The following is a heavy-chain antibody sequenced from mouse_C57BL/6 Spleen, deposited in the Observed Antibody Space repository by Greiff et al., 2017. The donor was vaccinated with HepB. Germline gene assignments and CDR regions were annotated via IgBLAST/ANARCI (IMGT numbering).Heavy chain of an antibody. CDR1: GYTFTSYW. J-gene: IGHJ3*01. D-gene: IGHD6-1*01. Sequence: QVQLQQPGAELVKPGASVKLSCKASGYTFTSYWMQWVKQRPGQGLEWIGEIDPSDSYTNYNQKFKGKATLTVDTSSSTAYMQLSSLTSEDSAVYYCAQLTGGFAYWGQGTLVTVSA. V-gene: IGHV1-50*01. CDR2: IDPSDSYT. CDR3: AQLTGGFAY.